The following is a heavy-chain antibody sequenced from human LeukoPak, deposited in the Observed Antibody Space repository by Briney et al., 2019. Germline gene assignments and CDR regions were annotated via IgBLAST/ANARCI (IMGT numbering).Heavy chain of an antibody. CDR3: ARVAQGRWLQLSAYYYYYYMDV. Sequence: PSETLSLTCAVYGGSFSGYYWSWIRQPPGKGLEWIGEINHSGSTNYTPSLKSRVTISVDTSKNQFSLKLSSVTAAATAVYYCARVAQGRWLQLSAYYYYYYMDVWGKGTTVTVSS. D-gene: IGHD5-24*01. CDR2: INHSGST. CDR1: GGSFSGYY. V-gene: IGHV4-34*01. J-gene: IGHJ6*03.